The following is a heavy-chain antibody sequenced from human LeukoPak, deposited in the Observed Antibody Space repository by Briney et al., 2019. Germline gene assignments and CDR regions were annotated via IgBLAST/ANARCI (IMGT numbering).Heavy chain of an antibody. CDR2: INPNSGGT. CDR3: ARDWERESGSYAFDI. CDR1: GYTFTGYY. V-gene: IGHV1-2*02. J-gene: IGHJ3*02. D-gene: IGHD1-26*01. Sequence: ASVKVSCKASGYTFTGYYVHWVRQAPGQGLEWMGWINPNSGGTKFAQKFQGRVTMTRDTSISTAYMELSRLRSDDTAVYYCARDWERESGSYAFDIWGQGTMVTVSS.